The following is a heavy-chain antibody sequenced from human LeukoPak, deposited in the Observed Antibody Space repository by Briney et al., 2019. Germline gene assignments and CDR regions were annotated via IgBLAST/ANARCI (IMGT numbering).Heavy chain of an antibody. D-gene: IGHD1-20*01. CDR2: IYYSGST. Sequence: PSETLSLTCTVSGGSISSYYWSWIRQPPGKGLEWIGYIYYSGSTNYNPSLKSRVTISVDSSKNQFSLKLSPLTAADTAVYYCARSNWNELDYWGQGTLVTVSS. CDR3: ARSNWNELDY. CDR1: GGSISSYY. J-gene: IGHJ4*02. V-gene: IGHV4-59*01.